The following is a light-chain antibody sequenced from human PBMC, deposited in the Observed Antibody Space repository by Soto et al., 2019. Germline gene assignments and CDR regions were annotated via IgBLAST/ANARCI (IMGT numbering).Light chain of an antibody. CDR1: QSVSSSY. V-gene: IGKV3-20*01. J-gene: IGKJ4*01. CDR3: QQYGSLIT. Sequence: EIVLMQSPGTLSLSPGERATLSCRASQSVSSSYLAWYQRKPGQAPRLLIHGASTRAAGISDRFSGSGSGTDFTLTISRLEPEDFAVYYCQQYGSLITFGGGTKVDIK. CDR2: GAS.